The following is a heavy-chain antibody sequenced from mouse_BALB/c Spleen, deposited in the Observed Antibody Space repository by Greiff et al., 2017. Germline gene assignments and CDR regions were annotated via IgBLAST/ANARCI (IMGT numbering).Heavy chain of an antibody. V-gene: IGHV1-82*01. CDR3: ARSAFYAMDY. CDR2: IYPGDGDT. Sequence: VQLVESGPELVKPGASVKISCKASGYAFSSSWMNWVKQRPGQGLEWIGRIYPGDGDTNYNGKFKGKATLTADKSSSTAYMQLSSLTSVDSAVYFCARSAFYAMDYWGQGTSVTVSS. J-gene: IGHJ4*01. CDR1: GYAFSSSW.